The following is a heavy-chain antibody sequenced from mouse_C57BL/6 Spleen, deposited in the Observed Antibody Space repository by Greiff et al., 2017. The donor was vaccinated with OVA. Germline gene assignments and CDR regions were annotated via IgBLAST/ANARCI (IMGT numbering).Heavy chain of an antibody. CDR2: ISSGSSTI. J-gene: IGHJ2*01. V-gene: IGHV5-17*01. D-gene: IGHD1-2*01. CDR3: ARPHYYGPFDD. Sequence: EVHLVESGGGLVKPGGSLKLSCAASGFTFSDYGMHWVRQAPEKGLEWVAYISSGSSTIYYADTVKGRFPISRDNAKNTLFLQMTSLRSEDTAMYYCARPHYYGPFDDWGQGTTLTVSS. CDR1: GFTFSDYG.